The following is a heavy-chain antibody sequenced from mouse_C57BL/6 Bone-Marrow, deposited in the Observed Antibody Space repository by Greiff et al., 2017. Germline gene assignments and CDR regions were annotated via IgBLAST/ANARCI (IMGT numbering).Heavy chain of an antibody. CDR3: TTMITTTPYYFDY. D-gene: IGHD2-4*01. CDR1: GYTFTDYE. V-gene: IGHV1-15*01. Sequence: QVQLQQSGAELVRPGASVTLSCKASGYTFTDYEMHWVKPTPVHGLEWIGTIDPETGGTASNQKFKGKAILTADKSSSTAYMELRSLTSEDSAVYYCTTMITTTPYYFDYWGQGTTLTVSS. CDR2: IDPETGGT. J-gene: IGHJ2*01.